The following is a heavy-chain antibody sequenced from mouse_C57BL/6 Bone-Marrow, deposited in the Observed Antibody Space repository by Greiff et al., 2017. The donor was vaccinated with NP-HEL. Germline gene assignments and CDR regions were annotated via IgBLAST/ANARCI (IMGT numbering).Heavy chain of an antibody. V-gene: IGHV1-54*01. CDR3: ATYYSKYLDY. CDR1: GYAFTNYL. CDR2: INPGSGGT. J-gene: IGHJ2*01. D-gene: IGHD2-5*01. Sequence: QVQLQQSGAELVRPGTSVKVSCKASGYAFTNYLIEWVKQRPGKGLEWIGVINPGSGGTNYNEKFKGKATLTADKSSSTAYMQLSSLTSEDSAVYFCATYYSKYLDYWGQGTTLTVSS.